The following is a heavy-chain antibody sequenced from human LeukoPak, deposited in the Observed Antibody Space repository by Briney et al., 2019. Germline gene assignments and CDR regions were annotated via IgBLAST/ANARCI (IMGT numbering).Heavy chain of an antibody. V-gene: IGHV3-23*01. CDR2: IRGSGGNT. J-gene: IGHJ4*02. D-gene: IGHD3-22*01. Sequence: GGSLRLSCAASGFTFSSYAMSWVRQAPGKGLEWVSGIRGSGGNTYSADSVKGRFTISRDNSKNTLYLQMNSLRAEDTAVYYCVKEHYDRIGLVGYWGQGILVTVSS. CDR3: VKEHYDRIGLVGY. CDR1: GFTFSSYA.